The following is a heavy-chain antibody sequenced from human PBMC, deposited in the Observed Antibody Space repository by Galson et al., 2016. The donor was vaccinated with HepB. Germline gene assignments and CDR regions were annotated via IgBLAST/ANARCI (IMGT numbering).Heavy chain of an antibody. J-gene: IGHJ4*02. CDR3: AREGGYCFSTSCRYFDY. V-gene: IGHV3-21*01. D-gene: IGHD2-2*01. CDR2: INSIGDI. Sequence: SLRLSCAASGFTFRTYSMNWVRQAPGKGLEWVSSINSIGDIYYADSVKGRFTISRDNGKNSPYLQMNSLRAEDTAVYYCAREGGYCFSTSCRYFDYWGQGSLVTVSS. CDR1: GFTFRTYS.